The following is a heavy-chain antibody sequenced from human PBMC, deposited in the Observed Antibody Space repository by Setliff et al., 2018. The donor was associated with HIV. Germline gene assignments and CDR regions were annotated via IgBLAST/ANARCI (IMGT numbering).Heavy chain of an antibody. Sequence: ASVKVSCKASGYTFTSYGISWVRQAPGQGLEWMGWISAYNGNTNYARKFQGRVTMTGDTSISAVYMDLSRLRSDDTAVYYCARAWGGSGYYAFDHWGQGTLVTVSS. D-gene: IGHD5-12*01. CDR2: ISAYNGNT. V-gene: IGHV1-18*01. CDR1: GYTFTSYG. J-gene: IGHJ4*02. CDR3: ARAWGGSGYYAFDH.